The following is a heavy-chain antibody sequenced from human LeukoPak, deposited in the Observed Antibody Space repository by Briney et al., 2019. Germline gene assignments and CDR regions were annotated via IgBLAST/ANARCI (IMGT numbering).Heavy chain of an antibody. D-gene: IGHD3-22*01. J-gene: IGHJ4*02. V-gene: IGHV3-23*01. CDR2: IRASGGST. Sequence: GGSLRLSCAVSGFTVSSNHMTWVRQAPGKGLEWVSTIRASGGSTFYADSVKGRFIISRDNSKNTVLLQMDNLRAEDTALYYCAKGGYDSSFQYWGQGTLVTVSS. CDR3: AKGGYDSSFQY. CDR1: GFTVSSNH.